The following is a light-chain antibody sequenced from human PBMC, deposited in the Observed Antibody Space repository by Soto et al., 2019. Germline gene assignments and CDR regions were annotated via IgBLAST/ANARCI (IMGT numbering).Light chain of an antibody. CDR2: EVS. V-gene: IGLV2-8*01. J-gene: IGLJ3*02. Sequence: QSALTQPPSASGSPGQSVTISCTGTSSDVGGYNYVSWYQQHPDKAPKLMIYEVSKRPSGVPDRFSGSKSGNTASLTVSGLQAEDEADYYFSSYAGSNTLVFGGGTKVTVL. CDR3: SSYAGSNTLV. CDR1: SSDVGGYNY.